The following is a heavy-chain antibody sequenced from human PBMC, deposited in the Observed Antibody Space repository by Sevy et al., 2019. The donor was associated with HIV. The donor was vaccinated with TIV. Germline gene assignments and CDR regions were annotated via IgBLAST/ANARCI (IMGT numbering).Heavy chain of an antibody. Sequence: VSVKVSCKVSGYSLTKLSIHWVRQAPGKGLEWMGDIDPQAGETIYAQRFQGRVTMTEDTSTDTAYMELRSLTSEDTAVYYCATVGLRYYSGASSYQGDWFDPWGQGTLVTVSS. V-gene: IGHV1-24*01. CDR2: IDPQAGET. CDR3: ATVGLRYYSGASSYQGDWFDP. J-gene: IGHJ5*02. D-gene: IGHD2-15*01. CDR1: GYSLTKLS.